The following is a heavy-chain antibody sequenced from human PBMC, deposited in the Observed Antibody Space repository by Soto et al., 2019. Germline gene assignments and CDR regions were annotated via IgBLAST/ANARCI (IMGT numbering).Heavy chain of an antibody. CDR3: ARSGGSLDY. CDR1: GFTFPTYT. Sequence: GGSLRLSCAASGFTFPTYTMHWARQAPGKGLEWVAGIAYDGSNKFYADLVKGRFTISRDNSKNTLFLQMNSLRTEDTAVYYYARSGGSLDYWGRGTLVTVSS. V-gene: IGHV3-30-3*01. D-gene: IGHD1-26*01. J-gene: IGHJ4*02. CDR2: IAYDGSNK.